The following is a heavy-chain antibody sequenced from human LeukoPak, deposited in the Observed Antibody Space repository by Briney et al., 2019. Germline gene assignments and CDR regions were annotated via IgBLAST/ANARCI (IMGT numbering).Heavy chain of an antibody. V-gene: IGHV1-18*01. Sequence: ASVKVSCKASGYTFTSYGISWVRQAPGQGLEWMGWISAYNSNTNYAQKLQGRVTMTTDTSTSTAYMELRSLRSDDTAVYYCARGSIMITFGGVIVIPFFDYWGQGTLVTVSS. D-gene: IGHD3-16*02. CDR1: GYTFTSYG. CDR2: ISAYNSNT. J-gene: IGHJ4*02. CDR3: ARGSIMITFGGVIVIPFFDY.